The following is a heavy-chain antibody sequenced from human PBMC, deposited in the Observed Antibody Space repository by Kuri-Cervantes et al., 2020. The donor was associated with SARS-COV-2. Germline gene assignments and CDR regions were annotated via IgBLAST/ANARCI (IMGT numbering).Heavy chain of an antibody. J-gene: IGHJ5*02. CDR3: AREGSYGPPPANWFDP. Sequence: GESLKISCASSGFTFSSYAMSCVRQAPGKGLEWVSAISGSGGSTYYADSVKGRFTISRDNSKNTLYLQMNSLRAEDTAVYYCAREGSYGPPPANWFDPWGQGTLVTVSS. CDR2: ISGSGGST. V-gene: IGHV3-23*01. D-gene: IGHD5-18*01. CDR1: GFTFSSYA.